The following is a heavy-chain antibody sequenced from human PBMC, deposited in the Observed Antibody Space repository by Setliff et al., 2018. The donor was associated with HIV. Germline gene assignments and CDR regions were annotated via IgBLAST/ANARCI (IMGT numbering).Heavy chain of an antibody. CDR2: IYHTGST. D-gene: IGHD3-22*01. V-gene: IGHV4-30-2*01. CDR1: GGSISSGGYS. Sequence: SETLSLTCAVSGGSISSGGYSWSWIRQPPGKGMEWIGYIYHTGSTYYNPSLKSRVTISVDRSKNQFSLKLSSVTAADTAVYYCARSEAYYDSSGYDYWGQGTLVTVSS. CDR3: ARSEAYYDSSGYDY. J-gene: IGHJ4*02.